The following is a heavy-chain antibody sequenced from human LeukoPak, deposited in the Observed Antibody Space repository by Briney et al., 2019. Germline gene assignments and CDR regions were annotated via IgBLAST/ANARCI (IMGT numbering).Heavy chain of an antibody. CDR1: GLTFNTYW. J-gene: IGHJ4*02. CDR2: INRDGSEK. V-gene: IGHV3-7*05. CDR3: GRGPGYRSDY. D-gene: IGHD5-12*01. Sequence: PGGSLRLSCAASGLTFNTYWMTWVRQAPGKGLEWVANINRDGSEKNYVGSVRGRFTISRDNTKNSVYLQMNSLTVEDTAVYYCGRGPGYRSDYWGQGTLVTVSS.